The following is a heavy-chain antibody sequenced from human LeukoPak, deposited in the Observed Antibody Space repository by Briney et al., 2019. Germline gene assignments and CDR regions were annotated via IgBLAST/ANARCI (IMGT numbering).Heavy chain of an antibody. V-gene: IGHV1-46*01. CDR3: ARFGVVGASSAQDAFDI. D-gene: IGHD1-26*01. Sequence: ASVKVSCKASGYTFTSYYMHWVRQAPGQGLEWMGIINPSGGSTSYAQKFQGRVTMTRDMSTSTVYMELSSLRSEDTAVYYCARFGVVGASSAQDAFDIWGQGTMVTVSS. CDR2: INPSGGST. J-gene: IGHJ3*02. CDR1: GYTFTSYY.